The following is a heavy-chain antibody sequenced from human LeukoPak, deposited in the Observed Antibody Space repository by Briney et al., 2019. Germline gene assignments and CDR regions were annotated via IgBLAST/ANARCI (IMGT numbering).Heavy chain of an antibody. D-gene: IGHD6-13*01. CDR1: GGSIGTNY. Sequence: AETLSHTCSVSGGSIGTNYWSWFRQVPGKGLEWIGYSSYSGSSNYNPSLKSRVTISVDTSKTQFSLYLNSVTAADTAVYYCARSDTHHIHSSSWHFDYWGQGTLDPVSS. V-gene: IGHV4-59*01. CDR2: SSYSGSS. CDR3: ARSDTHHIHSSSWHFDY. J-gene: IGHJ4*02.